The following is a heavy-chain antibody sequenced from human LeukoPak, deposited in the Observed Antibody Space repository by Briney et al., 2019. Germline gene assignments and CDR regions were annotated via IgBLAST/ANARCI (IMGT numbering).Heavy chain of an antibody. CDR2: INSDASSI. CDR1: GFTFSSYW. J-gene: IGHJ5*02. CDR3: ARGSGSGWYGWFAP. D-gene: IGHD6-19*01. Sequence: PGGSLRLSCAASGFTFSSYWMHWVRQAPGKGLMWVSRINSDASSILYADSVKGRFTISRDNAKNTLYLQMNSLRAEDTAVYFCARGSGSGWYGWFAPWGQGTLVTVSS. V-gene: IGHV3-74*01.